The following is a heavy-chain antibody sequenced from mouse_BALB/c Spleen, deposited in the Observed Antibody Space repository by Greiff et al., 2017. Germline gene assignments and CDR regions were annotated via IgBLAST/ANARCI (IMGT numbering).Heavy chain of an antibody. CDR2: ISYDGSN. CDR3: ARGDYDYSFAY. V-gene: IGHV3-6*02. Sequence: EVKLLESGPGLVKPSQSLSLTCSVTGYSITSGYYWNWIRQFPGNKLEWMGYISYDGSNNYNPSLKNRISITRDTSKNQFFLKLNSVTTEDTATYYCARGDYDYSFAYWGQGTLVTVSA. J-gene: IGHJ3*01. D-gene: IGHD2-4*01. CDR1: GYSITSGYY.